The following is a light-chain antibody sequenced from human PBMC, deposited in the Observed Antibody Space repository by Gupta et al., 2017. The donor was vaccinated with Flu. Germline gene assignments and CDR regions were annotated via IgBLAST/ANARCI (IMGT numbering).Light chain of an antibody. J-gene: IGKJ1*01. CDR3: QQYNSYSWT. Sequence: DIQMTQSPSTLSASVGDRVTMTCRASQSISSWLAWYQQKPGKAPKLLIYKASSLESGVPSRFSGSGSGTEFTLTISNLQPDDFASYYCQQYNSYSWTFGQGTKVETK. CDR1: QSISSW. CDR2: KAS. V-gene: IGKV1-5*03.